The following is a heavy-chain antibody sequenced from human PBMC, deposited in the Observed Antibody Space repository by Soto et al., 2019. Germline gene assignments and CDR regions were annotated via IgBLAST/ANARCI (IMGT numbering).Heavy chain of an antibody. CDR3: AKDIVETIGD. J-gene: IGHJ4*02. CDR2: ISGSGGST. D-gene: IGHD1-26*01. Sequence: GGSLRLSCAASGFAFSSYAMSWVRQAPGRGLEWVSAISGSGGSTYYADSVKGRFTISRDNSKNTLYLQMNSLRAEDTAVYYFAKDIVETIGDCGQGTLVTLSS. CDR1: GFAFSSYA. V-gene: IGHV3-23*01.